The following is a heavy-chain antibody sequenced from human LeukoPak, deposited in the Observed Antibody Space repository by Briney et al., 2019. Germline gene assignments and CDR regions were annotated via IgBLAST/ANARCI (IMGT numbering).Heavy chain of an antibody. CDR2: INPNSGGT. Sequence: GASVKVSCKASGYAFTGYYMHWVRQAPGQELEWMGWINPNSGGTNYAQKFQGWVTMTRDTSISTAYMELSRLRSDDTAVYYCARSSEAAAAHNWFDPWGQGTLVTVSS. J-gene: IGHJ5*02. V-gene: IGHV1-2*04. CDR1: GYAFTGYY. D-gene: IGHD6-13*01. CDR3: ARSSEAAAAHNWFDP.